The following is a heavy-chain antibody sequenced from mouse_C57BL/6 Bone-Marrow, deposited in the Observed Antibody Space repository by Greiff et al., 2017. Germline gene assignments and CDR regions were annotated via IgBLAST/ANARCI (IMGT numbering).Heavy chain of an antibody. CDR2: IWSGGST. V-gene: IGHV2-2*01. J-gene: IGHJ3*01. CDR3: ARKGYGSSSFAY. D-gene: IGHD1-1*01. Sequence: VQLKQSGPGLVQPSQSLSITCTVSGFSLTSYGVHWVRQSPGKGLEWLGVIWSGGSTDYNAAFISRLSISKDNSKSQVFFKMNSLQADDTAIYYCARKGYGSSSFAYWGQGTLVTVSA. CDR1: GFSLTSYG.